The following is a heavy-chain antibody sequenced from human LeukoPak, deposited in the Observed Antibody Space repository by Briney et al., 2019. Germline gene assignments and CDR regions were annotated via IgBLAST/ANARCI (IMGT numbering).Heavy chain of an antibody. D-gene: IGHD5-18*01. V-gene: IGHV3-30*03. Sequence: GGSLRLSCAASGFTFSSYGMHWVRQAPGKGLEWVAVISYDGSNKYYADSVKGRFTISRDNSKNTLYLQMNSLRAEDTAVYYCARESWIQLWSSFDYWGQGTLVTVSS. J-gene: IGHJ4*02. CDR1: GFTFSSYG. CDR2: ISYDGSNK. CDR3: ARESWIQLWSSFDY.